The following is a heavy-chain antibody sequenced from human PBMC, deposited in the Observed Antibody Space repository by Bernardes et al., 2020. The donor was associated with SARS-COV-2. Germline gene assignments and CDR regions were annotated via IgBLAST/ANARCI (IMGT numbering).Heavy chain of an antibody. D-gene: IGHD1-7*01. V-gene: IGHV3-9*01. CDR1: GFTFDDYA. J-gene: IGHJ4*02. Sequence: GGSLRLSCAASGFTFDDYAMHWVRQAPGKGLEWVSAITWNSGSIGYADSVKGRFTISRENAKNSLYLQMNSLRAEDTALYYCVKDLKGRNKWKYGDLDYWGQGTLVTVSS. CDR3: VKDLKGRNKWKYGDLDY. CDR2: ITWNSGSI.